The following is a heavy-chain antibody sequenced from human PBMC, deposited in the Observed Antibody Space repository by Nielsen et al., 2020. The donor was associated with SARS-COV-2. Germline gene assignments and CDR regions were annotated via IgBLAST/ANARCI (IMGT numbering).Heavy chain of an antibody. CDR1: GFTFSSYS. V-gene: IGHV3-21*01. CDR3: ARVPSSYCGGDCYCDY. J-gene: IGHJ4*02. Sequence: GESLKISCAASGFTFSSYSMNWVRQAPGKGLEWVSSISSSSSYIYYADSVKGRFTISRDNAKNSLYLQMNSLRAEDTAVYYCARVPSSYCGGDCYCDYWGQGTLVTASS. CDR2: ISSSSSYI. D-gene: IGHD2-21*02.